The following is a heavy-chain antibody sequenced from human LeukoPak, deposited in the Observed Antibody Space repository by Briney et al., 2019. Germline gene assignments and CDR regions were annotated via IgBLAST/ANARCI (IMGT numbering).Heavy chain of an antibody. J-gene: IGHJ4*02. D-gene: IGHD6-19*01. V-gene: IGHV3-23*01. CDR1: GFTVSSNY. CDR2: ITGSGSST. CDR3: AKGIAVAGSTSANFDY. Sequence: GGSLRLSCAASGFTVSSNYMSWVRQAPGKGLEWVSTITGSGSSTFYADSVKGRFTISRDNSKNTLYLQMNSLRAEDTAVYYCAKGIAVAGSTSANFDYWGQGTLVTVSS.